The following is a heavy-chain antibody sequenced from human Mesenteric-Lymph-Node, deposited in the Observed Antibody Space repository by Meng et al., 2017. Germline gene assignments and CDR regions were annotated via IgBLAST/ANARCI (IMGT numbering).Heavy chain of an antibody. CDR1: GYTFTGYY. V-gene: IGHV1-2*06. J-gene: IGHJ6*02. CDR3: ARVLSSGAGYHYYYYGMDV. D-gene: IGHD6-19*01. CDR2: INPNSGGT. Sequence: ASVKVSCKASGYTFTGYYMHWVRQAPGQGLEWMGRINPNSGGTNYAQKFQGRVTMTRDTSISTAYMELSRLRSDDTAVYYCARVLSSGAGYHYYYYGMDVWGQGTTVTVSS.